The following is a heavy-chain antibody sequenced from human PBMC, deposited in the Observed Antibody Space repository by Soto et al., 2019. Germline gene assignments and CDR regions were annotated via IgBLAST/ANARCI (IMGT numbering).Heavy chain of an antibody. J-gene: IGHJ6*02. D-gene: IGHD3-3*01. CDR2: ISSSSSYI. CDR3: AREGGDFWSGHDYYYYGMDV. CDR1: GFTFSSYS. V-gene: IGHV3-21*01. Sequence: GGSLRLSCAASGFTFSSYSMNWVRQAPGKGLEWVSSISSSSSYIYYADSVKGRFTISRDNAKNSLYLQMNSLRAEDTAVYYCAREGGDFWSGHDYYYYGMDVWGQGTTVTVSS.